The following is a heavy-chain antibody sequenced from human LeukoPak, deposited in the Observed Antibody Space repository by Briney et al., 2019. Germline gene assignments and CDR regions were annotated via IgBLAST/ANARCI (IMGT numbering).Heavy chain of an antibody. Sequence: PSETLSLTCTVSGGSISSYYWSWIRQPAGKGLEWIGRIYTSGSTNYNPSLKSRVTVSVDTSKNQFSLKLSSVTAADTAVYYCAREYDSSGYYPVHDYWGQGTLVTVSS. D-gene: IGHD3-22*01. J-gene: IGHJ4*02. CDR1: GGSISSYY. CDR3: AREYDSSGYYPVHDY. V-gene: IGHV4-4*07. CDR2: IYTSGST.